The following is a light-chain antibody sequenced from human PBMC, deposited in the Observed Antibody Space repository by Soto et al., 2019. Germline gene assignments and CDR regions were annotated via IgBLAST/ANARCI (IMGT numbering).Light chain of an antibody. CDR3: HYAPTFPWVT. CDR2: GTS. J-gene: IGKJ5*01. V-gene: IGKV1-12*02. Sequence: DIQMTQSPSSLSASVGDRVTITCRASQDITTWLAWYQQKPGKAPRLLIYGTSTLQSGVPSRFSGSGSGTDFTLTISSLQPEDFATYYCHYAPTFPWVTFGQGTRLEIK. CDR1: QDITTW.